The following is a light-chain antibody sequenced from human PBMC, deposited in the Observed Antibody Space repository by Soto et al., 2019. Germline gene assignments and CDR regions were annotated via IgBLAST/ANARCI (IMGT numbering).Light chain of an antibody. CDR2: DDY. J-gene: IGLJ2*01. V-gene: IGLV3-21*02. Sequence: SYELAQPPSVSVAPGQPARLTCGGDEIGDKSVHWYQQKPGQAPVMVVYDDYDRPSGIPERFSGSNSGNTATLTISGVEAGDEADYYCQVWDSSADRVAVFGGGTKLTVL. CDR3: QVWDSSADRVAV. CDR1: EIGDKS.